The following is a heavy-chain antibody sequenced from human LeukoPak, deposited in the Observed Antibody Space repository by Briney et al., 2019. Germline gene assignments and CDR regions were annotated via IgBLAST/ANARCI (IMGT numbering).Heavy chain of an antibody. D-gene: IGHD6-6*01. J-gene: IGHJ5*02. V-gene: IGHV4-59*12. Sequence: SETLSLTCTVSGGSISSYYWSWVRQPPGKGLEWIGYIYYSGSTNYNPSLKSRVTISVDTSKNQFSLKLSSVTAADTAVYYCAREWGGSSSSSVNWFDPWGQGTLVTVSS. CDR3: AREWGGSSSSSVNWFDP. CDR2: IYYSGST. CDR1: GGSISSYY.